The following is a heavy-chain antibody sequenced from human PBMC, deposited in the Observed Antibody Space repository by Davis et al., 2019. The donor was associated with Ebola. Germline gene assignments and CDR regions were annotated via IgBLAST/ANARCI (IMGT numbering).Heavy chain of an antibody. CDR2: ISGSGGRT. CDR1: GFTFSNYA. D-gene: IGHD4-17*01. J-gene: IGHJ4*02. CDR3: ARRRGDYIDSLTDS. V-gene: IGHV3-23*01. Sequence: GGSLRLSCAPSGFTFSNYAMSWVRQAPGKGLEWVSAISGSGGRTDYADSVKGRFTISRDNSKNTLYLQMNSLRAEDTAVYYCARRRGDYIDSLTDSWGQGTLVTVSS.